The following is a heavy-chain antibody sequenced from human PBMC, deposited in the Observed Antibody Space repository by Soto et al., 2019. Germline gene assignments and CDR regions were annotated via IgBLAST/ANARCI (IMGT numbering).Heavy chain of an antibody. CDR3: VRRHVSATGIDWFDP. CDR2: INAANGDT. Sequence: GASVKVSCNASGYTFTSYGIHWVRKAPGQRLEWMGWINAANGDTKYSPKFQRRVTITRDTSASTAYMELSSLTSEDTAVYYFVRRHVSATGIDWFDPWGQGTLVTVSS. CDR1: GYTFTSYG. J-gene: IGHJ5*02. D-gene: IGHD6-13*01. V-gene: IGHV1-3*01.